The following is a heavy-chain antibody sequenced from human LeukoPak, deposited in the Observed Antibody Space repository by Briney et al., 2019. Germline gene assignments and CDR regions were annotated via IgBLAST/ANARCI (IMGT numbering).Heavy chain of an antibody. CDR2: VSFDGSNQ. CDR1: GFTFSNYA. D-gene: IGHD3-10*01. Sequence: GGSLRLSCAASGFTFSNYAVHWVRQAPGKGLEWVALVSFDGSNQIYADSVKGRFAISRDNSKNTLYLEMNSLLSEDTAVYYCAREGFANLGGQHYYYYMDVWGKGTTVTISS. J-gene: IGHJ6*03. CDR3: AREGFANLGGQHYYYYMDV. V-gene: IGHV3-30*09.